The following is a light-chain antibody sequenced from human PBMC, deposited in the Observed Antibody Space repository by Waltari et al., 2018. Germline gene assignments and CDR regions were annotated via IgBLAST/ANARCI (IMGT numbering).Light chain of an antibody. V-gene: IGLV1-51*02. CDR3: GTWDNTLTAVV. CDR2: ENT. CDR1: SSNIGNNY. J-gene: IGLJ2*01. Sequence: QSVLTQPPSVSAAPGQKVTISCSGSSSNIGNNYVSWYQQLPGTAPKVLIYENTTRPAWIPTRFSGSQAGTSATLGITGLQTGDEADYYCGTWDNTLTAVVFGGGTKVTVL.